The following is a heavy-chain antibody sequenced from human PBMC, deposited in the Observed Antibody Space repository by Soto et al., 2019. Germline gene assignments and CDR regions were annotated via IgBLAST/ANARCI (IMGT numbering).Heavy chain of an antibody. J-gene: IGHJ4*02. CDR3: ARRWGTYFDF. V-gene: IGHV4-59*01. CDR1: GGSISSYY. Sequence: SETLSLTCTVAGGSISSYYWSWIRQPPGKGLEWIGYIYYSGSTDYDPSLKSRVTISVDTSKNQFSLKLSSVTAADTAVYYCARRWGTYFDFWGQGTLVTVSS. CDR2: IYYSGST. D-gene: IGHD7-27*01.